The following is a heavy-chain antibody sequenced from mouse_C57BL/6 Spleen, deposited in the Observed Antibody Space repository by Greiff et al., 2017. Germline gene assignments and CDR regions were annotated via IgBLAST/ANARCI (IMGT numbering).Heavy chain of an antibody. J-gene: IGHJ4*01. CDR3: ARYSKNHHYYAMDY. CDR2: IDPHSGGI. Sequence: QVQLQQPGAELVKPGASVKLSCKASGYTFTSYWMHWVKQRPGRGLEWIGRIDPHSGGIKYNEKFKSKATLTVNKPSSTAYMQLSSLTSQDSAVYYCARYSKNHHYYAMDYWGQGTSVTVSS. CDR1: GYTFTSYW. V-gene: IGHV1-72*01. D-gene: IGHD2-5*01.